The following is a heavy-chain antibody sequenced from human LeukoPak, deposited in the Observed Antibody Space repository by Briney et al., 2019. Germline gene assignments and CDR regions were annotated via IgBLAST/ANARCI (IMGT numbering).Heavy chain of an antibody. CDR1: GFNFKYYS. V-gene: IGHV3-69-1*01. J-gene: IGHJ4*02. Sequence: GGSLRLSCVSSGFNFKYYSLNWVRQAPGKGLEWISYISASNTIYYADSAKGRFTISRDNAKNSVYLQMNSLRVEDTAMYYCTRGSRFDYWGRGAPVTVSS. CDR2: ISASNTI. CDR3: TRGSRFDY.